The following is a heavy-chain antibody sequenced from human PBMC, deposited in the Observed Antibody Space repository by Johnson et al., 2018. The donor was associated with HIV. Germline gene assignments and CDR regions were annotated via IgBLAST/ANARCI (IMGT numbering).Heavy chain of an antibody. Sequence: VQLVESGGGLVQPGGSLRLSCAASGFTVSSNYMSWVRQAPGKGLEWVSVIYSGGSTYYADSVKGRFTISRDTSKNTLYLQMSSLRAEDTAVYYCARGGGSYDACDAFDTWGQGTMVTVSS. D-gene: IGHD1-26*01. J-gene: IGHJ3*02. CDR2: IYSGGST. CDR3: ARGGGSYDACDAFDT. CDR1: GFTVSSNY. V-gene: IGHV3-66*01.